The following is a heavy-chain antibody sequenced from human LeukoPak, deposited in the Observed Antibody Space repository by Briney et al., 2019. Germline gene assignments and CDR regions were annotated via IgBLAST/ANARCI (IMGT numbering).Heavy chain of an antibody. D-gene: IGHD2-21*02. CDR3: ARLRTYCGGDCYSSWFDP. CDR2: ISAYNGNT. V-gene: IGHV1-18*01. Sequence: ASVTVSFTASGYTFTIYGISWVRQAPGQGLEWMGWISAYNGNTNYAQKLQGRVTMTTDTSTRTAYMELRSLRSDDTAVYYCARLRTYCGGDCYSSWFDPWGQGTLVTVSS. CDR1: GYTFTIYG. J-gene: IGHJ5*02.